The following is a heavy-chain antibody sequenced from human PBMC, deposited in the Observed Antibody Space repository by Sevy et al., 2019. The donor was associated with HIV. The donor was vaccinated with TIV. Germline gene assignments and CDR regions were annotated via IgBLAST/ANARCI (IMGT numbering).Heavy chain of an antibody. CDR2: INHSGSA. D-gene: IGHD3-10*01. CDR3: ARVRTWFGELPNSGIDY. V-gene: IGHV4-34*01. Sequence: SETLSLTCAVYGGSLSGYYWSWIRQPPGKGLEWIGEINHSGSANYNPALKSRVTISVDTSKNQFSLKLSSVTAADTAVYYCARVRTWFGELPNSGIDYWGQGTLVTVSS. J-gene: IGHJ4*02. CDR1: GGSLSGYY.